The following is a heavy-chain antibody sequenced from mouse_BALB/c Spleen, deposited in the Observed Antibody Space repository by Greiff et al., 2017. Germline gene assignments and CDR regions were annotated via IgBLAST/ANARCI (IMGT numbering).Heavy chain of an antibody. D-gene: IGHD2-4*01. CDR3: ARGWDYDGFAY. CDR2: ISYDGSN. J-gene: IGHJ3*01. CDR1: GYSITSGYY. V-gene: IGHV3-6*02. Sequence: EVKLMESGPGLVKPSQSLSLTCSVTGYSITSGYYWNWIRQFPGNKLEWMGYISYDGSNNYNPSLKNRISITRDTSKNQFFLKLNSVTTEDTATYYCARGWDYDGFAYWGQGTLVTASA.